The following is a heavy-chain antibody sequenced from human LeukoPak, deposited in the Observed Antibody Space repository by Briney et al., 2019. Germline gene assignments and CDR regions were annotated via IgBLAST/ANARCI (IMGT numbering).Heavy chain of an antibody. CDR2: ISSSSSYI. J-gene: IGHJ3*02. CDR3: ARERWNSGGAFDI. V-gene: IGHV3-21*01. Sequence: GGSLRLSRAASGFTFSSYSMNWVRQAPGKGLEWVSSISSSSSYIYYADSVKGRFTISRDNAKNSLYLQLNSLRAEDTAVYYCARERWNSGGAFDIWGQGTMVTVSS. D-gene: IGHD1-7*01. CDR1: GFTFSSYS.